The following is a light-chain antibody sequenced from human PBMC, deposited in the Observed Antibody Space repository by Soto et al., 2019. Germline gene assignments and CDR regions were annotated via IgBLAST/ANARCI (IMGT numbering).Light chain of an antibody. V-gene: IGLV2-8*01. CDR1: SSDVGGYNY. CDR2: EVT. J-gene: IGLJ2*01. Sequence: QSAVTQPPSASGSPGQSVTISCTGTSSDVGGYNYVSWYQQHPGKAPKLMIYEVTKRPSGVPDRFSGSKSGNTASLTVSGLQAEDEADYYCSSYTGSLVIFGGGTKLTVL. CDR3: SSYTGSLVI.